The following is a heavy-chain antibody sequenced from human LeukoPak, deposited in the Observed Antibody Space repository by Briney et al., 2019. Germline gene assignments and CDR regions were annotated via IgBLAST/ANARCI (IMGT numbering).Heavy chain of an antibody. CDR1: GYSFTTYW. CDR3: ARGSYFDSSGYFDY. V-gene: IGHV5-51*01. D-gene: IGHD3-22*01. J-gene: IGHJ4*02. Sequence: GESLKISCKGSGYSFTTYWIGWVRQMPGKGLEWMGIIYPGDSDTRYSPSFQGQVTISADKSINTAYLEWSSLKASDTAMYYCARGSYFDSSGYFDYWGQGTLVTVSS. CDR2: IYPGDSDT.